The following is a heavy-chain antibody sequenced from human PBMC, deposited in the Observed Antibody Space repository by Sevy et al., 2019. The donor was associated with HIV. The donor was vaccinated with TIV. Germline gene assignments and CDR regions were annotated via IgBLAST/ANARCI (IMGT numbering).Heavy chain of an antibody. D-gene: IGHD3-3*01. CDR1: GYTFTSYG. V-gene: IGHV1-18*01. CDR2: ISAYNGDT. Sequence: ASVKVSCKASGYTFTSYGISWVRQAPGQGLEWMGWISAYNGDTNYAQKLQGRVTMTTDTSTSTAYMELTSLRSDDTAVYFCARGYYDFWSGYYRRDAFDSWGQGTRVTFSS. CDR3: ARGYYDFWSGYYRRDAFDS. J-gene: IGHJ3*02.